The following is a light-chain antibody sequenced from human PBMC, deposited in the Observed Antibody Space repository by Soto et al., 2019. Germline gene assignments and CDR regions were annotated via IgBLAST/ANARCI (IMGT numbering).Light chain of an antibody. V-gene: IGKV3-15*01. Sequence: EIMMTQSPATLSVSPGERATLSCRASQSIMTNLAWYLQKPGQAPRLLFYGASTRAPGVPARFSGSGSGTDFTLTISSLQSEDFAVYYCQQYTNWPPFTFGQGTRLEIK. CDR2: GAS. CDR1: QSIMTN. J-gene: IGKJ2*01. CDR3: QQYTNWPPFT.